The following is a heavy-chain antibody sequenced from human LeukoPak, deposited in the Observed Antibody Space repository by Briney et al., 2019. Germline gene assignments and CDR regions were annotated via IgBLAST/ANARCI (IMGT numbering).Heavy chain of an antibody. CDR3: ARVTDRHASSGWPLCDF. V-gene: IGHV3-66*01. D-gene: IGHD6-19*01. CDR2: IYSGGST. CDR1: GFTVSSNY. Sequence: GGSLRLSCAASGFTVSSNYMSWVRQAPGKGLEWVSVIYSGGSTYYADSVKGRFTISRDNSKNTLYLQMNSLRAEDTAVYYCARVTDRHASSGWPLCDFWGQGTLVTVSS. J-gene: IGHJ4*02.